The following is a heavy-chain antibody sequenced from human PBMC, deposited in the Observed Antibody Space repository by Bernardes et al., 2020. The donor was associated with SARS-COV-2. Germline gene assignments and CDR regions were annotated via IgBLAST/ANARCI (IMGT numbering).Heavy chain of an antibody. V-gene: IGHV4-39*01. CDR2: IYYSGST. Sequence: SETLSLTCTVSGGSISSSSYYWGWLLQPPGKGLEWIGSIYYSGSTYYNPSLKSRVTISVDTSKNQFSLKLSSVTAADTAVYYCARQEMIVVVITTPWFDPWGQGTLVTVSS. J-gene: IGHJ5*02. CDR1: GGSISSSSYY. D-gene: IGHD3-22*01. CDR3: ARQEMIVVVITTPWFDP.